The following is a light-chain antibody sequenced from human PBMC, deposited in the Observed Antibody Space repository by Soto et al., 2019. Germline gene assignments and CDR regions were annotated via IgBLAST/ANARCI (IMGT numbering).Light chain of an antibody. J-gene: IGKJ1*01. CDR3: QQYNTYAT. CDR1: HSVSSW. CDR2: EAS. V-gene: IGKV1-5*03. Sequence: DIQMTQSPSTLSGSVGDRVTITCRASHSVSSWLAWYQQKPGKAPRLLIYEASTLENGVPSRFSGGGSGTEFTLTISSLQPDDFATYYCQQYNTYATFGQGTKVDIK.